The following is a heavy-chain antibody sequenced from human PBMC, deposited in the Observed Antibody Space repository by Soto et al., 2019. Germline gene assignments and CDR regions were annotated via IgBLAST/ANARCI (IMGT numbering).Heavy chain of an antibody. CDR1: GYTFTGYA. CDR2: INAGNGNT. D-gene: IGHD6-19*01. Sequence: TSVKVSCKDSGYTFTGYARHWVRQAPGQRLEWMGWINAGNGNTKYSQKFQGRVTITRDTSASTAYMELSSLRSEDTAVYYCAGAVAVAADFDYWGQRTLVTVSS. V-gene: IGHV1-3*01. J-gene: IGHJ4*02. CDR3: AGAVAVAADFDY.